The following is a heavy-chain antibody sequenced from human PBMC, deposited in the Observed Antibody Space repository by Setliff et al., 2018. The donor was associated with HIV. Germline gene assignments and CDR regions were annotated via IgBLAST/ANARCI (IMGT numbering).Heavy chain of an antibody. CDR1: GYSPGNYG. CDR3: AYRRGGWELRV. Sequence: ASVKVSCRASGYSPGNYGIAWVRQARGQGLEWLGWISVNTGDVFYAQTFQGRVTMTADASTGTVHMDLRGLTFDDSAIYFCAYRRGGWELRVWGQGTSVTVSS. V-gene: IGHV1-18*01. CDR2: ISVNTGDV. D-gene: IGHD1-26*01. J-gene: IGHJ4*02.